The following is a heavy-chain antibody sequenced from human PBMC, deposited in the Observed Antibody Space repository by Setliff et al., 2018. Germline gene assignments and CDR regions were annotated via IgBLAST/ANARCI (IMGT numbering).Heavy chain of an antibody. D-gene: IGHD4-17*01. CDR2: INPNSGGT. CDR1: GYPFTDYY. CDR3: ARVVGDYDYEDYYYYGMDV. J-gene: IGHJ6*02. Sequence: GASVKVSCKTSGYPFTDYYIHWVRQAPGQGLEWMGRINPNSGGTIYAQKFQGRVTMTRDTSISTAYMELSRLRSDDTAVYYCARVVGDYDYEDYYYYGMDVWGQGTTVTVSS. V-gene: IGHV1-2*06.